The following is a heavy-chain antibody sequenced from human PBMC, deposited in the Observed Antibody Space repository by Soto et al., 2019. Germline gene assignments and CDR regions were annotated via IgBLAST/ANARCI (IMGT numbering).Heavy chain of an antibody. CDR2: IIPILGVP. Sequence: QVQLVQSGAEVKQPGSSVRVACKASGGTFSSYTISWVRQAPGQGLEWMGRIIPILGVPIYAQRFQDRVTITADNSTSTAYMEMRTLASEATAVYYCASQQGYYTSFSRYKEWYPYLWGRGTVVTVSS. J-gene: IGHJ2*01. CDR1: GGTFSSYT. V-gene: IGHV1-69*02. D-gene: IGHD3-16*02. CDR3: ASQQGYYTSFSRYKEWYPYL.